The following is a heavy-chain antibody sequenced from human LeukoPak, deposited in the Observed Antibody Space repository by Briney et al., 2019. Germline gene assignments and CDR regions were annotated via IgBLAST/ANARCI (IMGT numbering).Heavy chain of an antibody. J-gene: IGHJ3*02. CDR3: AGSLWFGDQRDAFDI. D-gene: IGHD3-10*01. CDR2: ISYDGSNK. Sequence: GGSLRLSCAASGFTFGRYGMHWVRQAPGKGLEWVTAISYDGSNKYYADSVKGRFTISRDNSKNTLYVQMNSLRAEDTAVYYCAGSLWFGDQRDAFDIWGQGTMVTVSS. V-gene: IGHV3-30*04. CDR1: GFTFGRYG.